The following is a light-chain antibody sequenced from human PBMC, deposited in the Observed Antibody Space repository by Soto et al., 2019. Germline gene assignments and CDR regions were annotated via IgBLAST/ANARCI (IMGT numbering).Light chain of an antibody. CDR3: QQYFSYPLT. Sequence: DIVMTQSPDSLAVSLGERATISCKSSQTISYTSINKTYLAWYQQRPGQPPKLLIYWASIRGSGVPDRLSGSGFGTDFTLIISSLQTEDVAVYYCQQYFSYPLTFGGGTKVDIK. J-gene: IGKJ4*01. CDR2: WAS. V-gene: IGKV4-1*01. CDR1: QTISYTSINKTY.